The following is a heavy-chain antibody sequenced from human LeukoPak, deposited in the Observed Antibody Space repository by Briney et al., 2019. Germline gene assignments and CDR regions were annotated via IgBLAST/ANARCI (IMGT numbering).Heavy chain of an antibody. V-gene: IGHV3-9*01. J-gene: IGHJ4*02. CDR2: ISWNSGSI. D-gene: IGHD6-13*01. CDR3: AKDIYSSSWYYFDY. Sequence: SLRLSCAASGFTFDDFAMHRVRQAPGKGLEWVSGISWNSGSIGYADSVKGRFTISRDNAKNSLYLQMNSLRAEDTALYFCAKDIYSSSWYYFDYWSQGTLVTVSS. CDR1: GFTFDDFA.